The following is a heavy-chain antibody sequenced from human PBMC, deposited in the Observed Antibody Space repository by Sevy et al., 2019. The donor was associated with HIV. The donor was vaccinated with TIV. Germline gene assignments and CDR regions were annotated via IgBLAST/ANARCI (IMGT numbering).Heavy chain of an antibody. D-gene: IGHD3-10*01. CDR2: IYPGDSDT. Sequence: GESLKISCKGSGYSFTSYWIGWVRQMPGKGLEWMGIIYPGDSDTRYSPAFQGQVTISADKSISTAYRQWSSLKASDNAMYYCARGEVLLWFGESREYYFDYWGQGTLVTVSS. V-gene: IGHV5-51*01. CDR3: ARGEVLLWFGESREYYFDY. J-gene: IGHJ4*02. CDR1: GYSFTSYW.